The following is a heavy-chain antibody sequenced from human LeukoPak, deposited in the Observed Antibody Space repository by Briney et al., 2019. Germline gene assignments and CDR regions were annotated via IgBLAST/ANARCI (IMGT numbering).Heavy chain of an antibody. V-gene: IGHV3-33*01. J-gene: IGHJ4*02. CDR1: GFTFSNYG. D-gene: IGHD3-22*01. Sequence: GGSLRLSCAASGFTFSNYGMHWVRQAPGKGLEWVAVIWDDGSDEYYADSVKGRFTISRDNSKNTLYLQMNSLRAEDTAVYYCARGGRDSSGYCYEYFDYWGQGTLVTVSS. CDR2: IWDDGSDE. CDR3: ARGGRDSSGYCYEYFDY.